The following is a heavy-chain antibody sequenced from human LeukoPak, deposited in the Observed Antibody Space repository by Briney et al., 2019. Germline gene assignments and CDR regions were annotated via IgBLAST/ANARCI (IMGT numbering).Heavy chain of an antibody. V-gene: IGHV3-20*01. CDR3: ARDKVRYFGGMDV. J-gene: IGHJ6*02. D-gene: IGHD3-9*01. CDR1: GFTFSDYG. Sequence: GGSLRLSCAASGFTFSDYGRSWVRQTPGKGLEWVSGINWNGGSTDYACAEKGRFTISRDNAKNSQYLQMNSLRAEDMALYHCARDKVRYFGGMDVWGQGTTVTVSS. CDR2: INWNGGST.